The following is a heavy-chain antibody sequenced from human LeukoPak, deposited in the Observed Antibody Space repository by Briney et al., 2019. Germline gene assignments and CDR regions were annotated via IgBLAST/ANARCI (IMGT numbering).Heavy chain of an antibody. D-gene: IGHD7-27*01. CDR2: INHNSGGT. V-gene: IGHV1-2*02. CDR1: GYTFTGYY. CDR3: ARETGEGGD. Sequence: ASVTVSLKSSGYTFTGYYMHWLRQPTAQGVAWMGWINHNSGGTNYAQKFQGRVTMTRDTSISTAYMELSRLRSDDTAVYYCARETGEGGDWGQGTLVTVSS. J-gene: IGHJ4*02.